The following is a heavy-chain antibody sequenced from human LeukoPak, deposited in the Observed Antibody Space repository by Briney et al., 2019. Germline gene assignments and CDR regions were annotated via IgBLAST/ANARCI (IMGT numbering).Heavy chain of an antibody. CDR1: GFTFSSYA. Sequence: PVGSLRPSRATSGFTFSSYAMSWVRQSPGKGLEWVSAIGGNGVRTYYADSVKGRFTISRDNSKNTLYLQMNSLRAEDTAVYYCAKDFEGQLVRGPQSDTCGPGDLVTVSS. V-gene: IGHV3-23*01. CDR3: AKDFEGQLVRGPQSDT. CDR2: IGGNGVRT. J-gene: IGHJ5*02. D-gene: IGHD6-13*01.